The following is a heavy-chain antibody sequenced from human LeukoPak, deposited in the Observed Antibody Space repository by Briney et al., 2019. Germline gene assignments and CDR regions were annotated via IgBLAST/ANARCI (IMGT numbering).Heavy chain of an antibody. CDR2: ISLTGET. CDR1: GGSIRSTNW. J-gene: IGHJ4*02. V-gene: IGHV4-4*02. D-gene: IGHD1-26*01. CDR3: SRESGPFCPFGY. Sequence: SETLSLTCGVSGGSIRSTNWWSWVRQPPGQGLEWIGEISLTGETNYNPSLNGRVTMSLDGSRNQLSLTLTSVTAADTAIYYCSRESGPFCPFGYWGQGTLVIVPP.